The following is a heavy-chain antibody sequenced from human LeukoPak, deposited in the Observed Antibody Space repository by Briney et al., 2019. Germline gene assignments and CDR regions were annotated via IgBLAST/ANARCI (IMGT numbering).Heavy chain of an antibody. CDR1: GYTFTNYA. V-gene: IGHV1-18*01. J-gene: IGHJ3*02. CDR2: ISAYNGNT. Sequence: ASVKVSCKASGYTFTNYAISWVRQAPGQGLEWMGWISAYNGNTKYAQKYQGRVTMTTDTSTSTAYMELRGLTSDVTAVYYCARLHSSGWPLDAFDIWGQGTMVTVSS. D-gene: IGHD6-19*01. CDR3: ARLHSSGWPLDAFDI.